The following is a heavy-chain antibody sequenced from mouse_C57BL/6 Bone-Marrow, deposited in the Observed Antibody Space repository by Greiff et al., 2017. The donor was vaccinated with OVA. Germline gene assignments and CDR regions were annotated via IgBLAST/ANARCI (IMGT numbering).Heavy chain of an antibody. V-gene: IGHV1-64*01. J-gene: IGHJ2*01. CDR2: IPPNSGST. D-gene: IGHD1-1*01. CDR3: ARDGAYYYGSSYGY. Sequence: QVQLQQPGAELVKPGASVKLSCKASGYTFTSYWMHWVKQRPGQGLEWIGMIPPNSGSTNYNEKFKSKATLTVDKSSSTAYMQLSSLTSEDSAVYYCARDGAYYYGSSYGYWGQGTTLTVSS. CDR1: GYTFTSYW.